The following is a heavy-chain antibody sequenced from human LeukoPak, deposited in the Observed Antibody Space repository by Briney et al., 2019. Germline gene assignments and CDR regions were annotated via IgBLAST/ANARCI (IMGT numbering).Heavy chain of an antibody. J-gene: IGHJ4*02. D-gene: IGHD3-3*01. CDR3: AKDANYDFWSGYYAFDY. V-gene: IGHV3-53*01. CDR1: GFTVSSNY. Sequence: GGSLRLSCAASGFTVSSNYMSWVRQAPGKGLEWVSVICSGGSTYYADSVKGRFTISRDNSKNTLYLQMNSLRAEDTAVYYCAKDANYDFWSGYYAFDYWGQGTLVTVSS. CDR2: ICSGGST.